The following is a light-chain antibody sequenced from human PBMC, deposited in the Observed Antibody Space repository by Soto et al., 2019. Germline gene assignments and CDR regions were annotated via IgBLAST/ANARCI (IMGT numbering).Light chain of an antibody. Sequence: DIVLTQSPDTVSLSPGERATLSCGASQSINSRSLAWYQQKPGQAPRLLIYDASSRATGIPDRFSASGSGTDFTLTISSLEPEDFAVYYCQQYVASPYTFGQGTKVDIK. CDR2: DAS. CDR1: QSINSRS. J-gene: IGKJ2*01. V-gene: IGKV3-20*01. CDR3: QQYVASPYT.